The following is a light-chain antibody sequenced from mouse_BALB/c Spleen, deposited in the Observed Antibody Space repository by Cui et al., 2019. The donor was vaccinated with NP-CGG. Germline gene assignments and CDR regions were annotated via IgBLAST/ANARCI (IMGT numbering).Light chain of an antibody. CDR2: GTN. CDR1: TGAVTTSNY. V-gene: IGLV1*01. J-gene: IGLJ1*01. Sequence: QVVVTQEYALTTSPGETVTLTCRSSTGAVTTSNYANWVQEKPDHLFTGLIGGTNNRAPGVPARFSGSLIGDKAALTITGAQTEDETIYFCALWYSNHWVFGGGTKLTVL. CDR3: ALWYSNHWV.